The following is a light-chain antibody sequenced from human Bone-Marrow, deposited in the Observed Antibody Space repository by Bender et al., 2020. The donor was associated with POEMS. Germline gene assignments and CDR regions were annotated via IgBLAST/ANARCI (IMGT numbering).Light chain of an antibody. V-gene: IGLV1-44*01. CDR3: AVWDDSLNGWV. J-gene: IGLJ3*02. CDR2: SSH. CDR1: SSNIGAHA. Sequence: QSVLTQPPSASGTPGQRVTISCSGGSSNIGAHAVNWYQHLPGTAPKLLIYSSHRRPSEVPDRFSGSRSGTSASLAISGLQSEDEADYCCAVWDDSLNGWVFGGETKLTVL.